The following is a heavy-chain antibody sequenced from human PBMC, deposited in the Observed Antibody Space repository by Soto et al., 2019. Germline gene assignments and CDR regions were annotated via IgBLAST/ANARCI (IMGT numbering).Heavy chain of an antibody. CDR2: INPSGGST. D-gene: IGHD3-9*01. CDR1: GYAFTSYY. Sequence: ASMQVSCKSSGYAFTSYYMRWVRQDPGQGLEWMGIINPSGGSTSCAQKFQGRVTMTRDTSTSTVYMELSSLRSEDTAVYYCARDVTGATYYDILTGNKGAFDSWGQGTMVT. CDR3: ARDVTGATYYDILTGNKGAFDS. J-gene: IGHJ3*02. V-gene: IGHV1-46*01.